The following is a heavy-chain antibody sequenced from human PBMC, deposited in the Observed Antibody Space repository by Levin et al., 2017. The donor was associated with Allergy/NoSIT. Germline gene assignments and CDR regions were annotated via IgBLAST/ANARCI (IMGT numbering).Heavy chain of an antibody. CDR2: ISYDGSNK. J-gene: IGHJ3*02. D-gene: IGHD3-22*01. CDR3: ARDEWLLHAFDI. CDR1: GFTFSSYA. Sequence: PGGSLRLSCAASGFTFSSYAMHWVRQAPGKGLEWVAVISYDGSNKYYADSVKGRFTISRDNSKNTLYLQMNSLRAEDTAVYYCARDEWLLHAFDIWGQGTMVTVSS. V-gene: IGHV3-30-3*01.